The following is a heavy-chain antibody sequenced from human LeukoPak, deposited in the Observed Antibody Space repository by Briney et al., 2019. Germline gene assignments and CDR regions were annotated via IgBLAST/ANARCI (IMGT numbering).Heavy chain of an antibody. J-gene: IGHJ4*02. V-gene: IGHV1-2*02. CDR1: GYTFTGYY. D-gene: IGHD3-22*01. CDR2: INAHSGGT. Sequence: ASVTVSCKASGYTFTGYYMHWVRQAPGQGLEWMGWINAHSGGTEYAQKFQGRVTITRDTSISTAYMELSRLRSDDTAVYYCARVPIRRHYESTGYYYEDLWGQGTLVTVSS. CDR3: ARVPIRRHYESTGYYYEDL.